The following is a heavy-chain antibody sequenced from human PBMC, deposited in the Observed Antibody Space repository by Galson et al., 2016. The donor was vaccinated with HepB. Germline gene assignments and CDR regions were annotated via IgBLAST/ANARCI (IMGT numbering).Heavy chain of an antibody. CDR3: ARGRRYDFWSGYPPFDY. CDR2: ISYDGSNK. V-gene: IGHV3-30-3*01. J-gene: IGHJ4*02. Sequence: LRLSCAASGFTFSSYAMHWVRQAPGKGLEWVAVISYDGSNKYYADSVKGRFTISRDNSKNTLYLQMNSLRAEDTAVYYCARGRRYDFWSGYPPFDYWGQGTLVTVSS. CDR1: GFTFSSYA. D-gene: IGHD3-3*01.